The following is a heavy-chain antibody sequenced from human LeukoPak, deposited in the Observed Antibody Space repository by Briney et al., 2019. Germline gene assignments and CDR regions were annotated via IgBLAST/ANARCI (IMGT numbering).Heavy chain of an antibody. J-gene: IGHJ4*02. CDR1: GFTFSSYA. D-gene: IGHD1-26*01. CDR2: ISYDGSNK. V-gene: IGHV3-30-3*01. Sequence: GRSLRLSCAASGFTFSSYAMHWVRQAPGKGLEWVAVISYDGSNKYYADSVKGRFTISRDNSKNTLYLQMNSLRAEDTAVYYCASTSGSYNWGFDYWGQGTLVTVPS. CDR3: ASTSGSYNWGFDY.